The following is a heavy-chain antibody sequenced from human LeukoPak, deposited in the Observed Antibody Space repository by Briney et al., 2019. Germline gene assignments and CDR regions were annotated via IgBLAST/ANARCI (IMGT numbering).Heavy chain of an antibody. CDR1: GGSISSSSYY. D-gene: IGHD7-27*01. CDR2: IYYSGST. Sequence: SETLSLTCTVSGGSISSSSYYWGWIRQPPGKGLEWIGSIYYSGSTYYNPSLKSRVTISVDTSKNQFSLKLSSVTAADTAVFYCARQNWDPHFDYWGQGTLVTVSS. CDR3: ARQNWDPHFDY. J-gene: IGHJ4*02. V-gene: IGHV4-39*01.